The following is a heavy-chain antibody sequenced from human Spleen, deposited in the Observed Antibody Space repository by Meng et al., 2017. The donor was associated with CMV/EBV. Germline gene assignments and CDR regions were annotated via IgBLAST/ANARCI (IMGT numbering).Heavy chain of an antibody. CDR3: AKAGRNAEYFQH. Sequence: GGSLRLSCAASGFTFSSYWMHWVRQTPGKGLMWVSRINSDGRTTNYADSVKGRFTISRDNAKNSLYLQMNSLRAEDTALYYCAKAGRNAEYFQHWGQGTLVTVS. CDR2: INSDGRTT. CDR1: GFTFSSYW. J-gene: IGHJ1*01. V-gene: IGHV3-74*01.